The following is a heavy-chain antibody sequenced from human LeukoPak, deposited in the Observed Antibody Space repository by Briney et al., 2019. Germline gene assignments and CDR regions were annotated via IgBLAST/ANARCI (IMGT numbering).Heavy chain of an antibody. CDR1: GGSIRSSYYY. D-gene: IGHD2-15*01. CDR2: IYDSGST. V-gene: IGHV4-39*07. Sequence: PSETLSLTCTVSGGSIRSSYYYWGWIRQPPGKGLEWIGSIYDSGSTYYNPSLKSRVTISIDTSKNQFSLKLSSVTAADTAVYYCARTYCSGGSCYFVYWGQGTLVTVSS. J-gene: IGHJ4*02. CDR3: ARTYCSGGSCYFVY.